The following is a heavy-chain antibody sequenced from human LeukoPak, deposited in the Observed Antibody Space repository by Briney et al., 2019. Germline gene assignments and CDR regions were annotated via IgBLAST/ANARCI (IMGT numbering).Heavy chain of an antibody. J-gene: IGHJ4*02. CDR3: AREGYYGSGSPPSLYFDY. D-gene: IGHD3-10*01. Sequence: GGSLRLSCAASGFTFRNYVIHWVRQAPSKGLEWVAVTSSDLNVKLYADSVKGRFTISRDNSRSTLYLQMNSLRPEDTAIYYCAREGYYGSGSPPSLYFDYWGQGTLVTVSS. CDR1: GFTFRNYV. CDR2: TSSDLNVK. V-gene: IGHV3-30-3*01.